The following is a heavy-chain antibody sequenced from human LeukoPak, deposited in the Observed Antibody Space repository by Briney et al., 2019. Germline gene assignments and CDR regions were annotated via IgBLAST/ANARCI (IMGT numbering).Heavy chain of an antibody. D-gene: IGHD2-21*02. Sequence: ASVKVSCKASGYTFTSYGISWVRQAPGQGLEWMGWISAYNGNTNYAQKLQGRVTMTTDTSTSTAYMELRSLRSDDTAVYYCASSSSYCGGDGSFGYYGMDVWGQGTTVTVSS. CDR3: ASSSSYCGGDGSFGYYGMDV. CDR1: GYTFTSYG. J-gene: IGHJ6*02. V-gene: IGHV1-18*01. CDR2: ISAYNGNT.